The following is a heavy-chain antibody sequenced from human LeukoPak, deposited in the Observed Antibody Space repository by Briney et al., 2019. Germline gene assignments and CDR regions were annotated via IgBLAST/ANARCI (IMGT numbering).Heavy chain of an antibody. CDR1: GFTFNTYA. J-gene: IGHJ6*03. Sequence: TGGSLRLSCEASGFTFNTYAMSWVRQAPGKGLQWVSTSGSGGATYYADSVRGRFSISRDNPKNTLYLQTNTLRAEDTATYYCAKRGKYYMDVWGKGTTVTVSS. CDR3: AKRGKYYMDV. D-gene: IGHD3-16*01. V-gene: IGHV3-23*01. CDR2: SGSGGAT.